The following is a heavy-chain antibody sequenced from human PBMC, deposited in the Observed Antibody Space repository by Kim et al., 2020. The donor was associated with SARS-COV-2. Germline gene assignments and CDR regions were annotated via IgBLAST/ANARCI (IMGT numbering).Heavy chain of an antibody. CDR2: ISYDGSNK. CDR3: ARDLGGDGYSFDY. CDR1: GFTFSSYA. Sequence: GGSLRLSCAASGFTFSSYAMHWVRQAPGKGLEWVAVISYDGSNKYYADSVKGRFTISRDNSKNTLYLQMNSLRAEDTAVYYCARDLGGDGYSFDYWGQGTLVTVSS. J-gene: IGHJ4*02. D-gene: IGHD3-16*01. V-gene: IGHV3-30*04.